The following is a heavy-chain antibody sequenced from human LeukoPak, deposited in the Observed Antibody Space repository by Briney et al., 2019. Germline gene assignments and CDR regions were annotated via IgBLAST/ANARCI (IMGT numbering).Heavy chain of an antibody. CDR3: AKDLAGADYFDS. V-gene: IGHV3-23*01. Sequence: GGSLRLSCAAPGFTFSSYAMSWVRQAPGKGLEWVSVISGSGGSTYYADSVRGRFTISRDNSKNTLYLQMNSLRAEDTAVYYCAKDLAGADYFDSWGQGTLVTVSS. J-gene: IGHJ4*02. CDR2: ISGSGGST. CDR1: GFTFSSYA. D-gene: IGHD1-26*01.